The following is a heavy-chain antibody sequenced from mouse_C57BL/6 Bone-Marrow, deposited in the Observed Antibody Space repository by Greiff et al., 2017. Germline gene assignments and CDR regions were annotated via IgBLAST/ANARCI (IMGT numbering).Heavy chain of an antibody. D-gene: IGHD1-1*01. CDR2: IDPENGDT. V-gene: IGHV14-4*01. Sequence: VQLQQSGAELVRPGASVKLSCTASGFNIKDDYMHWVKQRPEQGLEWIGWIDPENGDTEYASKFQGKATITADTSSNTAYLQLSSLTSEDTAVYYCTTPTVVSLGWYFDVWGTGTTVTVSS. CDR1: GFNIKDDY. J-gene: IGHJ1*03. CDR3: TTPTVVSLGWYFDV.